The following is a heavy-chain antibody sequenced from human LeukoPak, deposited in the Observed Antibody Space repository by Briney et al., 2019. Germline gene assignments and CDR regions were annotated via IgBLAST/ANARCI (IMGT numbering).Heavy chain of an antibody. CDR2: MNPTSGDT. CDR3: ARVVMKAFYYYYMDV. V-gene: IGHV1-8*02. Sequence: ASVKVSCKASGYTFTSYGISWVRQAPGQGLEWMGRMNPTSGDTGYAQKFQGRVTMTRSMSKNTAYMELSRLRSEDTAVYFCARVVMKAFYYYYMDVWGKGTTIIISS. CDR1: GYTFTSYG. J-gene: IGHJ6*03. D-gene: IGHD2-21*01.